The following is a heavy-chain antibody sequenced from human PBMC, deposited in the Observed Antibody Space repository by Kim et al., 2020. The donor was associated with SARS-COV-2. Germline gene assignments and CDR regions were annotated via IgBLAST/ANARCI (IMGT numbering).Heavy chain of an antibody. Sequence: ASVKVSCKASGYTFTGYYMHWVRQAPGQGLEWMGRINPNSCGTNYAQKFQGRVTMTRDTSISTAYMELSRLRSDDTAVYYCARGGGFLEWSKAYAFDIWGQGTMVTVSS. CDR3: ARGGGFLEWSKAYAFDI. J-gene: IGHJ3*02. CDR2: INPNSCGT. CDR1: GYTFTGYY. V-gene: IGHV1-2*06. D-gene: IGHD3-3*01.